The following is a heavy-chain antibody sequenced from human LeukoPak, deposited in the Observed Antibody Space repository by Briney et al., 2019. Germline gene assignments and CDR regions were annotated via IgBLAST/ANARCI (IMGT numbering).Heavy chain of an antibody. CDR3: ARALLLWFGEPRSGAFYI. J-gene: IGHJ3*02. D-gene: IGHD3-10*01. V-gene: IGHV3-21*01. Sequence: SGGSLRLSCAASGFTFSSYSMNWVRQAPGKGLEWVSSISSNSSYIYYADSVKGRFTISRDNAKNSLYLQMNSLRAQDTAVYYCARALLLWFGEPRSGAFYIWGQGTMVTVCS. CDR1: GFTFSSYS. CDR2: ISSNSSYI.